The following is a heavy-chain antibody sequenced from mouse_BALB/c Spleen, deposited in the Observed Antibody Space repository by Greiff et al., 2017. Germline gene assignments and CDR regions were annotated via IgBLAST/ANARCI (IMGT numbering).Heavy chain of an antibody. D-gene: IGHD3-3*01. J-gene: IGHJ2*01. Sequence: QVQLQQPGAELVKPGASVKLSCKASGYTFTSYWMHWVKQRPGQGLEWIGEINPSNGRTNYNEKFKSKATLTVDKSSSTAYMQLSSLTSEDSAVYYCARGGRDFDYWGQGTTRTVSS. V-gene: IGHV1S81*02. CDR3: ARGGRDFDY. CDR1: GYTFTSYW. CDR2: INPSNGRT.